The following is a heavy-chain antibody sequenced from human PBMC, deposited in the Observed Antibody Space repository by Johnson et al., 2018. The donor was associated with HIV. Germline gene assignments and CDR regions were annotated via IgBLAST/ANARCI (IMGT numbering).Heavy chain of an antibody. CDR3: VREGYSSSSDAFDI. D-gene: IGHD6-6*01. Sequence: QVQLVESGGGLVQPGGSLRLSCTASGFTFNKFAMHWVRQAPGKGLEWLAFISFDGSNKYFGGSVEGRFDISRENSKNSHYLHMNSLRPEDTAIYYCVREGYSSSSDAFDIWGQGTMVTVSS. CDR1: GFTFNKFA. CDR2: ISFDGSNK. J-gene: IGHJ3*02. V-gene: IGHV3-30*09.